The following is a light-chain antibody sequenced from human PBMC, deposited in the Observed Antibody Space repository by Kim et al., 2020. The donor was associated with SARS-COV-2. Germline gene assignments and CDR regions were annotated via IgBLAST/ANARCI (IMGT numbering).Light chain of an antibody. Sequence: KTVTISCTGSSGSIASNDVQWYQQRPGSAPTTVIYEDNQRPSGVPDRFSGSIDSSSNSASLTISGLKTEDEADYYCQSYDSSNLWVFGGGTQLTVL. V-gene: IGLV6-57*02. CDR2: EDN. CDR1: SGSIASND. J-gene: IGLJ3*02. CDR3: QSYDSSNLWV.